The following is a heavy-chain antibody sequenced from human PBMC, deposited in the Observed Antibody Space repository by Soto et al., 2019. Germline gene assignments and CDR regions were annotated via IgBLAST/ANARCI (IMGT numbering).Heavy chain of an antibody. J-gene: IGHJ4*02. CDR3: ARVGGGTYDYIWGSYRYALLDY. CDR2: IYHSGST. V-gene: IGHV4-4*02. CDR1: SGSISSSNW. D-gene: IGHD3-16*02. Sequence: QVQLQESGPGLVKPSGTLSLTCAVSSGSISSSNWWSWVRQPPGKGLEWIGEIYHSGSTNYNPSLKSRVTISVDKSKNQLSLKLSSVTAADTAVYYCARVGGGTYDYIWGSYRYALLDYWGQGTLVTVSS.